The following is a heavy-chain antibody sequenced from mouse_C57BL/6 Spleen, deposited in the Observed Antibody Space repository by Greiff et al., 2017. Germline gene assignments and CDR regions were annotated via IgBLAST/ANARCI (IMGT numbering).Heavy chain of an antibody. D-gene: IGHD2-1*01. V-gene: IGHV3-6*01. CDR2: ISYDGSN. CDR1: GYSITSGYY. J-gene: IGHJ2*01. Sequence: EVKLQESGPGLVKPSQSLSLTCSVTGYSITSGYYWNWIRQFPGNKLEWMGYISYDGSNNYNPSLKNRISITRDTSKNQFFLKLNSVTTEDTATYYCAREGYYLDYWGQGTTLTVSS. CDR3: AREGYYLDY.